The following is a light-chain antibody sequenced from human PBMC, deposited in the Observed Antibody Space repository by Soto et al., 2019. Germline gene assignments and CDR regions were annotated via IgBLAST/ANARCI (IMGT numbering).Light chain of an antibody. CDR2: DVS. CDR3: CSYVGGYSYV. Sequence: LTQPRSVSGSPGQSVTVSCIGTSSDVGDYNSVSWYQQHPGKAPKLMICDVSKRPSGVPDRFSGSKSGNTASLTISGLQAEDEADYYCCSYVGGYSYVFGIGTKVTVL. V-gene: IGLV2-11*01. J-gene: IGLJ1*01. CDR1: SSDVGDYNS.